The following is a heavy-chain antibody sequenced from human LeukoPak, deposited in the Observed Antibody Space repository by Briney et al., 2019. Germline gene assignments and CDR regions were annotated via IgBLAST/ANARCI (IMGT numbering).Heavy chain of an antibody. Sequence: PSETLSLTCTVSGGSISSYYWSWIRQPPGKGLEWIGCIYYSGSTNYNPSLKSRDTISVDTSKNQFSLKLSSVTAADTAVYYCARSSGWYSAFDTWGQGTMVTVSS. CDR3: ARSSGWYSAFDT. CDR1: GGSISSYY. V-gene: IGHV4-59*01. J-gene: IGHJ3*02. D-gene: IGHD6-19*01. CDR2: IYYSGST.